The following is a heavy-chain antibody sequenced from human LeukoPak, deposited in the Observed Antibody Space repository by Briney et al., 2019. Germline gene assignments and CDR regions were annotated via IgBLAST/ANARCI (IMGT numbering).Heavy chain of an antibody. D-gene: IGHD2-8*01. V-gene: IGHV4-34*01. CDR2: INHSGST. CDR1: GGSFSGYY. Sequence: SETLSLTCTVYGGSFSGYYWSWIRQPPGKGLEWIGEINHSGSTNYNPSLKSRVTISVDTSKNQFSLKLSSVTAADTAVYYCARDQYDYGDYWGQGTLVTVSS. J-gene: IGHJ4*02. CDR3: ARDQYDYGDY.